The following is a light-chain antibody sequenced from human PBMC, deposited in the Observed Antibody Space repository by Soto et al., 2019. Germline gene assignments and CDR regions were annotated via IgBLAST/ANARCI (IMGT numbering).Light chain of an antibody. Sequence: QSALTQPASVSGSPGQSITISCTGTSSDVGSYNPVSWYQQHPGKAPKLMIYEGSKRPSGVSNRFSGSKSGNTASLTISGLQAEDEADYYCCSYGVFGTGTKLTGL. CDR3: CSYGV. CDR2: EGS. CDR1: SSDVGSYNP. J-gene: IGLJ1*01. V-gene: IGLV2-23*01.